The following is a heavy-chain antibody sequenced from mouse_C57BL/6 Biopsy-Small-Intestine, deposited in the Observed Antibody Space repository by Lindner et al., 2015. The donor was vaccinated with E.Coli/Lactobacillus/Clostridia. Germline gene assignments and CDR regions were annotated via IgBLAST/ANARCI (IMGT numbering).Heavy chain of an antibody. V-gene: IGHV1-82*01. CDR3: GNPYAMDY. CDR1: GYAFSSSW. CDR2: IYPGDGDT. J-gene: IGHJ4*01. Sequence: VQLQESGPELVKPGASVKISCKASGYAFSSSWMNWVKQRPGKGLEWIGRIYPGDGDTNYNGKFKGKATLTADKSSSTAYMQLSSLTSEDSAVYFCGNPYAMDYWGQGTSVTVSS.